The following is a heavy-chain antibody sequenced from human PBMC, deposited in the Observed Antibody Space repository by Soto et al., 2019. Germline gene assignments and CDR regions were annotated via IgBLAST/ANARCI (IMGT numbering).Heavy chain of an antibody. Sequence: ASVKVSFKASGYTFIDYYMHWVRQAPGQGFEWMGRISPKSGGTNYAQKLQGRATMTWHTSLNTAYMELSSLMSEDTAVYYCARPPGYISAWYYFDLWGQGTLVTVSS. V-gene: IGHV1-2*02. CDR1: GYTFIDYY. CDR2: ISPKSGGT. D-gene: IGHD6-19*01. CDR3: ARPPGYISAWYYFDL. J-gene: IGHJ4*02.